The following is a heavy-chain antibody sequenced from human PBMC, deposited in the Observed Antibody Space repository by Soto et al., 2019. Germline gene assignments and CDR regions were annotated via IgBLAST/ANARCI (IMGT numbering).Heavy chain of an antibody. CDR3: ARDSCSSISCPNDAFDI. CDR1: GFTVSSNY. J-gene: IGHJ3*02. CDR2: IYSGGST. Sequence: PGGSLRLSCAASGFTVSSNYMSWVRQAPGKGLEWVSVIYSGGSTYYADSVKGRFTISRDNSKNTLYLQMNSLRAEDTAVYYCARDSCSSISCPNDAFDIWGQGTMVTVS. V-gene: IGHV3-66*01. D-gene: IGHD2-2*01.